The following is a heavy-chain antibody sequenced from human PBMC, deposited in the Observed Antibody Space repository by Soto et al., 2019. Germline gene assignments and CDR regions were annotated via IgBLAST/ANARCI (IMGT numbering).Heavy chain of an antibody. CDR2: IYYRGST. CDR3: ARHVYNWNDIGYMDV. CDR1: GGSISSSSYY. J-gene: IGHJ6*03. Sequence: QLQLQESGPGLVKPSETLSLTCTVSGGSISSSSYYWGWIRQPPGKGLEWIGSIYYRGSTYYNPSLKSRVTISVDTSKNQFSLKLSSVTAADTAVYYCARHVYNWNDIGYMDVWGKGTTVTVSS. D-gene: IGHD1-1*01. V-gene: IGHV4-39*01.